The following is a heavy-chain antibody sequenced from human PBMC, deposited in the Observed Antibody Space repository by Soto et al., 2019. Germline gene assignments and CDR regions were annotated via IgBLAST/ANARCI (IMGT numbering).Heavy chain of an antibody. CDR2: VNPSSSST. Sequence: ASVKVSCKACGYGFANYYMHWVRQAPGQGLEWMGIVNPSSSSTTYAQKVQGRVTMTRDTSTCTVYMEVISLRSEDTAIYYCARDHGTRPPRFDYWGQGPLVP. CDR3: ARDHGTRPPRFDY. J-gene: IGHJ4*02. CDR1: GYGFANYY. V-gene: IGHV1-46*01. D-gene: IGHD1-1*01.